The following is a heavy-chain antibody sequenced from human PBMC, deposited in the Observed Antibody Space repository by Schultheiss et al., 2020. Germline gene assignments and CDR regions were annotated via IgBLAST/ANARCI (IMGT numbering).Heavy chain of an antibody. CDR2: IYYSGST. CDR1: GGSFSGYY. CDR3: AKDGGSVDVRSRFDP. V-gene: IGHV4-59*01. J-gene: IGHJ5*02. Sequence: SETLSLTCAVYGGSFSGYYWSWTRQPPGKGLEWIGYIYYSGSTNYNPSLKSRVTISIDTSKNQFSLKLSSVTAADTAVYYCAKDGGSVDVRSRFDPWGQGTLVTVAS. D-gene: IGHD5-12*01.